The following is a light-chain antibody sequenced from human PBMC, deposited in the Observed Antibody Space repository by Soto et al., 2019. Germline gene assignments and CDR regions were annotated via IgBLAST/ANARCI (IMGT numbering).Light chain of an antibody. Sequence: EVVLTPSPVTLSLSQGERVTLSCRASQSFRSLLAWYQQKPGQAPRLLIYDAYNRATGIPPRFSGSGSGTDFTLTISSLEPEDSAVYYCQQRHMWPITFGQGTRLEIK. CDR3: QQRHMWPIT. CDR2: DAY. CDR1: QSFRSL. J-gene: IGKJ5*01. V-gene: IGKV3-11*01.